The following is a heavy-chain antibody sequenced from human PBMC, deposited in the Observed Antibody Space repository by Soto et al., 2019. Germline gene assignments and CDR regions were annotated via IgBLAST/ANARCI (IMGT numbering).Heavy chain of an antibody. Sequence: SETLSLTCTVSGGSISSYYWSWIRQPPGKGLEWIGYIYYSGTTNYSPSLKSRVTISADTSKNQFSLKLTSVTAADTAVYYCARGSYYYGLDVWGEGTTVTVSS. D-gene: IGHD3-10*01. J-gene: IGHJ6*04. CDR3: ARGSYYYGLDV. CDR2: IYYSGTT. V-gene: IGHV4-59*01. CDR1: GGSISSYY.